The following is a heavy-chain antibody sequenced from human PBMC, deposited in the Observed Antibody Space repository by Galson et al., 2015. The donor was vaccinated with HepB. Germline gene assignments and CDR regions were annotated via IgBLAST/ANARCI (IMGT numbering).Heavy chain of an antibody. CDR1: GFTFYTYV. J-gene: IGHJ4*02. D-gene: IGHD3-16*02. Sequence: LRLSCAASGFTFYTYVMSWVRQAPGKGLEWVSSISDSGTSTYYADSVKGRFTISRDNSKNTLYLQLNSLRAEDTALYYCAKIPFVGVIVDFDYWGQGTLVTVSS. CDR2: ISDSGTST. V-gene: IGHV3-23*01. CDR3: AKIPFVGVIVDFDY.